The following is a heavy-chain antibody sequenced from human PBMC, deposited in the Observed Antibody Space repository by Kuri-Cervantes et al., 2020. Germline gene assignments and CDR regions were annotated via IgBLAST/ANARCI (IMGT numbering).Heavy chain of an antibody. CDR2: INAGNGNT. D-gene: IGHD4-17*01. CDR3: ARWKDGDYPAYFQH. Sequence: ASVKVSCKASGYTFTSYAMHWVRQAPGQRLEWMGWINAGNGNTKYSQKFQGRVTITRDTSASTAYMELSSLRSEDTAVYYCARWKDGDYPAYFQHRGQGTLVTVSS. J-gene: IGHJ1*01. V-gene: IGHV1-3*01. CDR1: GYTFTSYA.